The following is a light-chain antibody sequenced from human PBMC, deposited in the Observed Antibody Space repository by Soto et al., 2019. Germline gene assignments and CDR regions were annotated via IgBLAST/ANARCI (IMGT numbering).Light chain of an antibody. CDR3: HQRQSWPRT. J-gene: IGKJ1*01. CDR2: GAS. Sequence: EIVLTQSPATLSLSPGERATLSCRASQSVSSYLAWYQQKPGQAPTLLIYGASRRTPGIPARFSGSGSGTDFTLTISDVQPEDFAVYYCHQRQSWPRTFGQGTKVDI. CDR1: QSVSSY. V-gene: IGKV3-11*01.